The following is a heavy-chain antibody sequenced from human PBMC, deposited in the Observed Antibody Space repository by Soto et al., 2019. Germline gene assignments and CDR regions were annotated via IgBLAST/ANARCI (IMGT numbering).Heavy chain of an antibody. D-gene: IGHD3-22*01. CDR1: LETFTSDY. V-gene: IGHV1-2*02. J-gene: IGHJ4*02. Sequence: ASVXVSYKCSLETFTSDYRHVGRQAAGQGLDGMGWINPNSGGTNYAQKFQGRVTMTRDTSISTAYMELSRLRSDDTAVYYCARENVPMIVLVITDRPLDYWGQGTLVTVSS. CDR3: ARENVPMIVLVITDRPLDY. CDR2: INPNSGGT.